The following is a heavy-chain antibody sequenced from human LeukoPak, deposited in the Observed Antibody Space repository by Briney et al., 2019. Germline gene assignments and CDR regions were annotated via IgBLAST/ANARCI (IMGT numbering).Heavy chain of an antibody. CDR2: IYYSGST. V-gene: IGHV4-59*01. Sequence: PSETLSLTCTVSGGSISSYYWSWIRQPPGKGLEWIGYIYYSGSTNYNPSLKSRVTISVDTSKNQFPLKLSSVTAADTAVYYCARGVARYSGSPNWFDPWGQGTLVTVSS. D-gene: IGHD1-26*01. CDR3: ARGVARYSGSPNWFDP. J-gene: IGHJ5*02. CDR1: GGSISSYY.